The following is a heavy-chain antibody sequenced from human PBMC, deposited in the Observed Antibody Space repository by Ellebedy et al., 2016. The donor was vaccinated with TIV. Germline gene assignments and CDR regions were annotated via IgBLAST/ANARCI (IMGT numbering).Heavy chain of an antibody. D-gene: IGHD6-13*01. CDR3: ARGLGIARY. V-gene: IGHV4-39*07. Sequence: MPSETLSLTCTVSGGSISSSSYYWGWIRQPPGKGLEWIGSIYYSGSTYYNPSLKSRVTISVDTSKNQSSLKLSSVTAADRAVYYCARGLGIARYWGQGTLVTVSS. J-gene: IGHJ4*02. CDR2: IYYSGST. CDR1: GGSISSSSYY.